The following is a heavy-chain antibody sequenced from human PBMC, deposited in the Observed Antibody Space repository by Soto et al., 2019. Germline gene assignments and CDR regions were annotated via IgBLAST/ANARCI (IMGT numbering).Heavy chain of an antibody. CDR3: ARVGPWVPYYYDSSPYTFENWFDP. Sequence: SGTLSLTCAVSGYSISSGYYWGWLRQPPGKGLEWIRSIYHGGSTYYNPSLNSRVTLSIDMTNNHVSLILNSVTAADTAVYYCARVGPWVPYYYDSSPYTFENWFDPWGQGTLVTVSS. V-gene: IGHV4-38-2*01. J-gene: IGHJ5*02. D-gene: IGHD3-22*01. CDR1: GYSISSGYY. CDR2: IYHGGST.